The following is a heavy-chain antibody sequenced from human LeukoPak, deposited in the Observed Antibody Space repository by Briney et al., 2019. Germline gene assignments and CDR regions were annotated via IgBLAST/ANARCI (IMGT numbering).Heavy chain of an antibody. J-gene: IGHJ4*02. D-gene: IGHD6-6*01. CDR3: AKNTQYSGYYDC. CDR1: GFTFSSYP. Sequence: GGSLRLSCAASGFTFSSYPMTWVRQAPGKGPEWVSFISDSGGITYYADSVKGRFTISRGNSKNTLYLQMNSLRAEDTAVYYCAKNTQYSGYYDCWGQGTLVAVSS. CDR2: ISDSGGIT. V-gene: IGHV3-23*01.